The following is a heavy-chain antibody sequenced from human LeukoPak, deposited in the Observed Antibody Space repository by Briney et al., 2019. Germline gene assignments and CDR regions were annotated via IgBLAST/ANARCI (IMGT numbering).Heavy chain of an antibody. CDR3: AREPPGY. V-gene: IGHV4-61*02. CDR2: IYTNGGA. Sequence: SETLSLTCTVSGGSVTSGNYWNWIRRPAGKGLEWIGSIYTNGGASYNPSLKSRVTISIDASKNQFSLKLSSVTAADTAVYYCAREPPGYWGQGILVTVSS. CDR1: GGSVTSGNY. J-gene: IGHJ4*02.